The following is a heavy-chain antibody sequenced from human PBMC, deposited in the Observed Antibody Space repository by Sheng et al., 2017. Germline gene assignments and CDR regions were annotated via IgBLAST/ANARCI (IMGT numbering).Heavy chain of an antibody. CDR3: ARGNLGYCSSTSCPAAFDI. Sequence: QVQLVESGGGLVKPGGSLRLSCAASGFTFSDYYMSWIRQAPGKGLEWVSYISSSSSYTNYADSVKGRFTISRDNAKNSLYLQMNSLRAEDTAVYYCARGNLGYCSSTSCPAAFDIWGQGTMVTVSS. J-gene: IGHJ3*02. V-gene: IGHV3-11*05. D-gene: IGHD2-2*01. CDR2: ISSSSSYT. CDR1: GFTFSDYY.